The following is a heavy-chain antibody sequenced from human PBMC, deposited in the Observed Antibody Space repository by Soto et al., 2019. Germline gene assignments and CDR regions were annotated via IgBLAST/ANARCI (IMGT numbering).Heavy chain of an antibody. J-gene: IGHJ3*02. Sequence: ETLSLTWTVDGGYFGGCDWSWISQPPGKGLEWIGDINHSGSTNYNPSLKSRVTLSVDTSKNQFSLKLTSVTAADTAVYYCARGTRDLNAFDIWGQGTMVTVSS. V-gene: IGHV4-34*01. CDR1: GGYFGGCD. CDR3: ARGTRDLNAFDI. CDR2: INHSGST.